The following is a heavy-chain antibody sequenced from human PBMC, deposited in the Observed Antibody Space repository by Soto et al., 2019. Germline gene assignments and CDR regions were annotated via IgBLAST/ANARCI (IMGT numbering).Heavy chain of an antibody. CDR1: GFTFSSYG. V-gene: IGHV3-30*18. CDR3: AKDKLAVAVAAPFDY. Sequence: QVQLVESGGGVVQPGRSLRLSCAASGFTFSSYGMHWVRQAPGKGLEWVAVISYDGSNKYYADSVKGRFTISKDNAKNTLYLQMNSLRAEDTAVYYCAKDKLAVAVAAPFDYWGQGPLVTVAS. CDR2: ISYDGSNK. D-gene: IGHD6-19*01. J-gene: IGHJ4*02.